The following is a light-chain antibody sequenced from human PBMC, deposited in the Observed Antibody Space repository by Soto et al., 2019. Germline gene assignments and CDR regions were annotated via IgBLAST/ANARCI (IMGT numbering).Light chain of an antibody. Sequence: EIVLTQSPGTLSSSPGERATLSCRASQSVSSSYLAWYQQKPGQAPRLLIYGASSRATGIPDRFSGSGSGTDFTLTISRLEPEDFAVYYCQQYGSSPMYTFGQGTQVDIK. V-gene: IGKV3-20*01. CDR2: GAS. J-gene: IGKJ2*01. CDR1: QSVSSSY. CDR3: QQYGSSPMYT.